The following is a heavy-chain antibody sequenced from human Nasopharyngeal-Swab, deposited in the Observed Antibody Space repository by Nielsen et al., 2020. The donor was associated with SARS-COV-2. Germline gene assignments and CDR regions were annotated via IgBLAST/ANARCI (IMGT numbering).Heavy chain of an antibody. Sequence: ASVKVSCKASGYTFNNYYIHWVRQAPGQGLEWMGMINPGSGGTTYAQKFQGRVTMTRDTSTSTVFMDLSSLRSEDTAVYYCARRGRCSGSSCDMDVWGQGTMVTVSS. D-gene: IGHD2-2*02. V-gene: IGHV1-46*02. CDR2: INPGSGGT. CDR3: ARRGRCSGSSCDMDV. CDR1: GYTFNNYY. J-gene: IGHJ3*01.